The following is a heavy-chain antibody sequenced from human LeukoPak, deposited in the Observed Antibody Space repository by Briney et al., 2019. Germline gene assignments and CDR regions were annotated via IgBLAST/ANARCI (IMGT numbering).Heavy chain of an antibody. CDR3: ARRSRGAYGMDV. V-gene: IGHV4-59*08. J-gene: IGHJ6*02. CDR1: GGSISIYY. Sequence: SETLSLTCTVYGGSISIYYWSWIRQPPGKGLEWIGYIYYSGSTNYNPSLKSRVTISVDTSKNQFSLKLSSVTAADTAVYYCARRSRGAYGMDVWGQGTTVTVSS. CDR2: IYYSGST.